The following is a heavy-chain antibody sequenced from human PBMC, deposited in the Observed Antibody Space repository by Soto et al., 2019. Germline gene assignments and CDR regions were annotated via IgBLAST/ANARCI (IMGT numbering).Heavy chain of an antibody. CDR3: ARGWGYDSTDYYYAY. J-gene: IGHJ4*02. D-gene: IGHD3-22*01. V-gene: IGHV1-69*01. CDR1: GGSFNRHT. Sequence: QVQLVQSGAEVRKPGSSVRVSCKASGGSFNRHTISWVRQAPGQGLEWMGGLIPIFGTANHAQKFQGRVTILADESTSTVYMELSSLRSDDTAIYYCARGWGYDSTDYYYAYWGQGPLVIVSS. CDR2: LIPIFGTA.